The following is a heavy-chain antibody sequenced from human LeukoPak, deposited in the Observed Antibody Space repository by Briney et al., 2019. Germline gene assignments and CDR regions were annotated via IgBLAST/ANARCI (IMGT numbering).Heavy chain of an antibody. CDR1: GSSISSSSYY. D-gene: IGHD5-12*01. CDR3: ARQVATISHYYYYMDV. Sequence: KTSETLSLTCTVSGSSISSSSYYWGWIRQPPGTGLEWIGSIYYSGSTYYNPSLKSRVTISVDTSKNQFSLKLSSVTAADTAVYYCARQVATISHYYYYMDVWGKGTTVTVSS. V-gene: IGHV4-39*01. J-gene: IGHJ6*03. CDR2: IYYSGST.